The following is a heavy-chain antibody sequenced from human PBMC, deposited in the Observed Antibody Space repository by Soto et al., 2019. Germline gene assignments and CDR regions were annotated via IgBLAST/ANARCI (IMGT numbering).Heavy chain of an antibody. CDR3: ARGQGLYCTNGVCYRGPGYYYYGMDV. CDR2: INHSGST. V-gene: IGHV4-34*01. Sequence: SETLSLTCAVYGGSFSGYYWSWIRQPPGKGLEWIGEINHSGSTNYNPSLKSRVTISVDTSKNQFSLKLSSVTAADTAVYYCARGQGLYCTNGVCYRGPGYYYYGMDVWGQGTTVT. CDR1: GGSFSGYY. J-gene: IGHJ6*02. D-gene: IGHD2-8*01.